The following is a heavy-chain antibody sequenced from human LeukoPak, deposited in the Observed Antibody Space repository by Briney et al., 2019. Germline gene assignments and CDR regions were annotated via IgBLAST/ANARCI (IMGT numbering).Heavy chain of an antibody. CDR1: GFTFSNAW. V-gene: IGHV3-15*01. CDR3: TEMNDRDAFRI. Sequence: PGGSLRLSCAASGFTFSNAWMSWIRQAPGKGLEWVGLIKNKADGGTTEDAAPVKGRFTISRDGSRDALYLQMNSLKTEDTAMYYCTEMNDRDAFRIWGQGTMVTVSS. D-gene: IGHD5-24*01. CDR2: IKNKADGGTT. J-gene: IGHJ3*02.